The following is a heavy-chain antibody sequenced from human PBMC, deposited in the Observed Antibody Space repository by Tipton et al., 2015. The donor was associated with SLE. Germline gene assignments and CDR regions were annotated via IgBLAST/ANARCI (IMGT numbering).Heavy chain of an antibody. Sequence: SLRLSCAASGFTFDDYAMHWARKAPGKGLEWVSGISWNSGSIGYAASVKGRFTISRDNAINSLYLQMNSLRAEDTSLYYCAKARQWYSYGYRGFDYWCQGTLVTVSS. CDR3: AKARQWYSYGYRGFDY. CDR1: GFTFDDYA. J-gene: IGHJ4*02. CDR2: ISWNSGSI. D-gene: IGHD5-18*01. V-gene: IGHV3-9*01.